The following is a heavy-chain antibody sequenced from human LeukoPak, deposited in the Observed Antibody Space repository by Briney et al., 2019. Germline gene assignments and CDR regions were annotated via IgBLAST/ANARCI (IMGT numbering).Heavy chain of an antibody. J-gene: IGHJ6*02. D-gene: IGHD2-21*02. CDR3: ARSRRVVVTATLYYYHGMDV. V-gene: IGHV4-34*01. CDR2: INHSGST. CDR1: GGSFSGYY. Sequence: PSETLSLTCAVYGGSFSGYYWSWIRQPPGKGLEWIGEINHSGSTNYNPSLKSRVTISVDTSKNQFSLKLSSVTAADTAVYYCARSRRVVVTATLYYYHGMDVWGQGTTVTVSS.